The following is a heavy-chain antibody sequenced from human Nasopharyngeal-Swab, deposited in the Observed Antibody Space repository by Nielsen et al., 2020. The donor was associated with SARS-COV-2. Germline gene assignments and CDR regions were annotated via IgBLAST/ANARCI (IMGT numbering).Heavy chain of an antibody. J-gene: IGHJ1*01. CDR1: GSTFSTYD. D-gene: IGHD2-2*01. CDR2: TEIGGTT. Sequence: GGSLRLSCTASGSTFSTYDMHWVRQAPGKGLEWVSVTEIGGTTHYADSVKGRFSISRDSSTNTLYLQMNNVRAEDTAVYYCARDLGGGYCTTTNCPGSWGQGTLVTVSS. V-gene: IGHV3-53*01. CDR3: ARDLGGGYCTTTNCPGS.